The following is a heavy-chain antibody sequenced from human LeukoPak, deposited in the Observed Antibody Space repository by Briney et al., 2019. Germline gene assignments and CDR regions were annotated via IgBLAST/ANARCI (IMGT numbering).Heavy chain of an antibody. J-gene: IGHJ3*02. CDR2: INSDGSST. D-gene: IGHD3-22*01. V-gene: IGHV3-74*01. Sequence: GGSLRLSCAASGFTFSSYWMHWVRQAPGKGLVWVSRINSDGSSTSYADSVKGRFTISRDNAKNTLYLQMNSLRAEDTAVYYCAKDSDYYASRIRAAFDIWGQGTMVTVSS. CDR3: AKDSDYYASRIRAAFDI. CDR1: GFTFSSYW.